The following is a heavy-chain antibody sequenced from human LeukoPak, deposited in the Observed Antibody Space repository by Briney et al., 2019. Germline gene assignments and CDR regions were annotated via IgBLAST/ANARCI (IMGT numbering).Heavy chain of an antibody. CDR3: ARGVPEYYDFWSGYFYYFDY. V-gene: IGHV4-59*01. CDR2: MHSSGNT. D-gene: IGHD3-3*01. Sequence: SETLSLTCTVSGGTISSYYWNWIRQPPGKGLEWIGYMHSSGNTKYNPSLKSRVTISVDTSKNQFSLKLTSVTAADTAVYYCARGVPEYYDFWSGYFYYFDYWGQGTLVTVSS. CDR1: GGTISSYY. J-gene: IGHJ4*02.